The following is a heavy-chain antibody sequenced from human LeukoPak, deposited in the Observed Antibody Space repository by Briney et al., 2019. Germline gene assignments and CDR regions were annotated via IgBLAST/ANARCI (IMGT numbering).Heavy chain of an antibody. CDR3: ARVTTGSTTLDS. V-gene: IGHV4-39*02. Sequence: SETLSLTCAVSGTSISSSIHYWGWVRQPPGKGLEWIGSVYYSGGTYYNPSLESRLTISVDTSNNRFSLKLKSVTAADTAVFYCARVTTGSTTLDSWGQGILVTVSS. CDR1: GTSISSSIHY. J-gene: IGHJ5*01. D-gene: IGHD1-1*01. CDR2: VYYSGGT.